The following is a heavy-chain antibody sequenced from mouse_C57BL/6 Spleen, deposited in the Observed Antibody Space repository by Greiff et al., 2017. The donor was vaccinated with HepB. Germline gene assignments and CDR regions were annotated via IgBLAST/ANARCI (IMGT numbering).Heavy chain of an antibody. CDR3: ARFWDGCLY. CDR1: GFTFSDYG. V-gene: IGHV5-17*01. J-gene: IGHJ2*01. D-gene: IGHD4-1*01. Sequence: EVKLMESGGGLVKPGGSLKLSCAASGFTFSDYGMHWVRQAPEKGLEWVAYISSGSSTIYYADTVKGRFTISRDNAKNTLFLQMTSLRSEDTAMYYCARFWDGCLYWGQGTALTVSS. CDR2: ISSGSSTI.